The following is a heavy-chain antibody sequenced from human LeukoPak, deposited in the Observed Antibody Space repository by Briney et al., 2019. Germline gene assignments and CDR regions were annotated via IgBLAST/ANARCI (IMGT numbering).Heavy chain of an antibody. D-gene: IGHD2-2*02. CDR2: IYYSGST. J-gene: IGHJ5*02. V-gene: IGHV4-31*11. CDR3: ARYCSSTNCYKGGFDP. CDR1: GGSISSGGYY. Sequence: SQTLSLTCAVSGGSISSGGYYWSWIRQHPGKGLEWIGYIYYSGSTYSNPSLKSRVTISVDTSKNQFSLNLSSVTAADTAVYYCARYCSSTNCYKGGFDPWGQGTLVTVSS.